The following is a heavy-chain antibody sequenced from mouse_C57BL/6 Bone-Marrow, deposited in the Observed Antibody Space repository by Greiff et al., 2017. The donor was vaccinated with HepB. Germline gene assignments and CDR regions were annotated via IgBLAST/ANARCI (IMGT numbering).Heavy chain of an antibody. J-gene: IGHJ2*01. Sequence: EVKLEESGGGLVKPGGSLKLSCAASGFTFSSYAMSWVRQTPEKRLEWVAYISSGGDYIYYADTVKGRFTISRDNARNTLYLQMSSLKSEDTAMYYCTRGDGYLDYWGQGTTLTVSS. V-gene: IGHV5-9-1*02. CDR1: GFTFSSYA. CDR2: ISSGGDYI. D-gene: IGHD2-3*01. CDR3: TRGDGYLDY.